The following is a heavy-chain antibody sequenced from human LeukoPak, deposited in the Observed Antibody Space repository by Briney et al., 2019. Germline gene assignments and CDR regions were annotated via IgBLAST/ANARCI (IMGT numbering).Heavy chain of an antibody. Sequence: GGSLRLSCAASGFTFDDYAMHWVRQAPGKGLEWVSGISWNSGSIGYADSVKGRFTISRDNAKNSLYLQMNSLRAEDTALYYCAKGVDTAMVNFDYWGQGTPVTVSS. D-gene: IGHD5-18*01. CDR2: ISWNSGSI. V-gene: IGHV3-9*01. CDR3: AKGVDTAMVNFDY. CDR1: GFTFDDYA. J-gene: IGHJ4*02.